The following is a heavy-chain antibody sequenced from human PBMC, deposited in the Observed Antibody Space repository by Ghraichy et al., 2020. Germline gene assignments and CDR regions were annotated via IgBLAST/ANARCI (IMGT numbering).Heavy chain of an antibody. CDR2: IKQDGSEE. V-gene: IGHV3-7*01. Sequence: GGSLRLSCAASGFTFSSYWMSWVRQAPGKGLEWVANIKQDGSEEYYVDSVKGRFTISRDNAKNSLFLQMNSLRAEDTAVYYCARTDPRAIVVPAAIYYYYGMDVWGQGTTVTVSS. CDR3: ARTDPRAIVVPAAIYYYYGMDV. D-gene: IGHD2-2*02. CDR1: GFTFSSYW. J-gene: IGHJ6*02.